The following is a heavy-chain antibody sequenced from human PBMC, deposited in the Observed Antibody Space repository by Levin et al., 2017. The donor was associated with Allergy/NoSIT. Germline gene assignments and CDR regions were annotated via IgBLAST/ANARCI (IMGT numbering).Heavy chain of an antibody. J-gene: IGHJ4*02. CDR3: VKVQAVSGTVPWYVE. CDR1: GFTFSTYA. CDR2: ITSNGGST. D-gene: IGHD6-19*01. Sequence: AGGSLRLSCSASGFTFSTYAFHWVRQAPGKGLEYVSAITSNGGSTYYADSVKGRFTISRDNSKNTLYLQMSSLRPEDTAVYYCVKVQAVSGTVPWYVEWGQGTLVTVSS. V-gene: IGHV3-64D*06.